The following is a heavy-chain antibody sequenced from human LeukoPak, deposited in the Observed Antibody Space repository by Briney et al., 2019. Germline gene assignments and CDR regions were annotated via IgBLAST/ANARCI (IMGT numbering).Heavy chain of an antibody. Sequence: GGSLRLSCAASGFTFSSYGMHWVRQAPGKGLEWVAFIRYDGSNKYYADSVKGRFTISRDNSKNTLYLQMNSLRAEDTAVYYCAKGRYQLFQWDAFDIWGQRTMVTVSS. CDR2: IRYDGSNK. V-gene: IGHV3-30*02. D-gene: IGHD2-2*01. CDR3: AKGRYQLFQWDAFDI. J-gene: IGHJ3*02. CDR1: GFTFSSYG.